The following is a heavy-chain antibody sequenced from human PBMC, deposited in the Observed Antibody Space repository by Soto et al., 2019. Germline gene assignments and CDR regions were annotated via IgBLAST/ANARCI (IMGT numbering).Heavy chain of an antibody. CDR2: IIPIFGTT. CDR1: GGTFSTYA. CDR3: ARAVGAYYVDY. V-gene: IGHV1-69*01. J-gene: IGHJ4*02. D-gene: IGHD1-26*01. Sequence: QVQLVQSGAEVKKPGSSVKVSCKASGGTFSTYAITWVRQAPGHGLEWLGGIIPIFGTTDYARKFQGRVTITAAQSTSTVFSALSRLTSEDTAVYDCARAVGAYYVDYWGQGTLVTVSS.